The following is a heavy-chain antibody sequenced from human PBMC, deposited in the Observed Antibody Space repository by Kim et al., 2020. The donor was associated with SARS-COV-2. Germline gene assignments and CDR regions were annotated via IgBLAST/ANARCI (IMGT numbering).Heavy chain of an antibody. CDR1: GFTFSRYA. CDR3: ASQYQLYAFDI. V-gene: IGHV3-23*01. Sequence: GGSLRLSCAASGFTFSRYAMSWVRQAPGKGLEWVSSISGGGFSTYYADSVKGRFTISRDNSKNTLYLQMNSLRAEDTALYYCASQYQLYAFDIWGQGTMVTVSS. D-gene: IGHD2-2*01. J-gene: IGHJ3*02. CDR2: ISGGGFST.